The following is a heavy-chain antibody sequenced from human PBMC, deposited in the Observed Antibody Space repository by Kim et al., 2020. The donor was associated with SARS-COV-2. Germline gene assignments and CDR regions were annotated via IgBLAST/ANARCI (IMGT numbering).Heavy chain of an antibody. CDR2: IYHSGST. V-gene: IGHV4-4*02. CDR3: ARQPSDVVVAGKFDY. J-gene: IGHJ4*02. Sequence: SETLSLICAVSGGSISSSNWWSWVRQPPGKGLEWIGEIYHSGSTNYNPSLKSRVTISVDKSKNQFSLKLSSVTAADTAVYYCARQPSDVVVAGKFDYWGQGSLVTVSS. D-gene: IGHD2-21*01. CDR1: GGSISSSNW.